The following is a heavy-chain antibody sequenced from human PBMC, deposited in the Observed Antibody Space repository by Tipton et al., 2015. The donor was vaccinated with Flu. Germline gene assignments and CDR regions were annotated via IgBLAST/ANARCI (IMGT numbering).Heavy chain of an antibody. V-gene: IGHV4-30-2*01. D-gene: IGHD4-17*01. Sequence: LRLSCAVSGGSISSGGYSWSWIRQPPGKGLEWIGYIYHSGSTYYNPSLKSRVTISVDRSKNQFSLKLSSVTAADTAVYYCGAVTTSLGGMDVWGQGTTVTVSS. J-gene: IGHJ6*02. CDR3: GAVTTSLGGMDV. CDR1: GGSISSGGYS. CDR2: IYHSGST.